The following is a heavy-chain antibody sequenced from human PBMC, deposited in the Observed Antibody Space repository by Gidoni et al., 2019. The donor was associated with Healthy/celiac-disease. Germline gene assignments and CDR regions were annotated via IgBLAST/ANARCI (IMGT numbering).Heavy chain of an antibody. CDR1: GGSLSSSNW. Sequence: QVQLQESGPGLVKPSGTLSLTCAVSGGSLSSSNWWSWVRQPPGKGLEWIVEIYHSGSTNYNQSLKSRVTISVDKSKNQFSLKLSSVTAADTAVYYCARKAIWFGEPHFDYWGQGTLVTVSS. J-gene: IGHJ4*02. CDR3: ARKAIWFGEPHFDY. CDR2: IYHSGST. D-gene: IGHD3-10*01. V-gene: IGHV4-4*02.